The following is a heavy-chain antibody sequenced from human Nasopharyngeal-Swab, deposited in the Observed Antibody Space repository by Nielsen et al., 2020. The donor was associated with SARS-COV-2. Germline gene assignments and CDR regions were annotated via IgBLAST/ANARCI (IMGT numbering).Heavy chain of an antibody. CDR2: IYYSGST. CDR1: GGSISSYY. D-gene: IGHD3-10*01. V-gene: IGHV4-59*12. CDR3: VRDGWGFDGMDF. Sequence: SETLSLTCTVSGGSISSYYWSWIRQPPGKGLEWIGYIYYSGSTNYKPSLKSRVTISVDTSKKQFSLEMTSVTAEDTAVYYCVRDGWGFDGMDFWGQGTTVTVSS. J-gene: IGHJ6*02.